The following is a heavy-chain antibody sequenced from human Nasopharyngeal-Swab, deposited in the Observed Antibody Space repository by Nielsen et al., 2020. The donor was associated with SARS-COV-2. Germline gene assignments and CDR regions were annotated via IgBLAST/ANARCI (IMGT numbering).Heavy chain of an antibody. CDR1: GFTFSTFG. D-gene: IGHD4-17*01. CDR2: ISGSGSYA. Sequence: GESLKISCTASGFTFSTFGMSWVRQAPGKGLAWVSRISGSGSYADYADSVKGRFTIATDNSKNTLYLQMNSLRAEDTAVYYCAKGGVTVYGDSYYFDFWGQGSLVTVSS. V-gene: IGHV3-23*01. CDR3: AKGGVTVYGDSYYFDF. J-gene: IGHJ4*02.